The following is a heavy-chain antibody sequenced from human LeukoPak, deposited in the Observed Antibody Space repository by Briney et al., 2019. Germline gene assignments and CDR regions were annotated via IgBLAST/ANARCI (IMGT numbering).Heavy chain of an antibody. D-gene: IGHD3-10*01. Sequence: GESLKISCKGSGYSFPSHWIGWVRQMPGKGLEWMGINYPGGSDTRYSPSFQGQVTISADKSISIAYLQWSSLKASDTAMYYCARYLAVRGVPYYYYYYGMDVWGQGTTVTVSS. J-gene: IGHJ6*02. CDR2: NYPGGSDT. CDR1: GYSFPSHW. V-gene: IGHV5-51*01. CDR3: ARYLAVRGVPYYYYYYGMDV.